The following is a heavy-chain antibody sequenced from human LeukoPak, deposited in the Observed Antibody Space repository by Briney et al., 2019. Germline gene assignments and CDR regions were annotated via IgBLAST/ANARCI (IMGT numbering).Heavy chain of an antibody. Sequence: ASVKVSCKASGYTFTGYYMHWVRQAPGQGLEWMGWINPNSGGTNYAQKFQGRVTMARDTSISTAYMELSRLRSDDTAVYYCARAIQPVNAFDIWGQGTMVTVSS. CDR1: GYTFTGYY. D-gene: IGHD5-18*01. J-gene: IGHJ3*02. V-gene: IGHV1-2*02. CDR3: ARAIQPVNAFDI. CDR2: INPNSGGT.